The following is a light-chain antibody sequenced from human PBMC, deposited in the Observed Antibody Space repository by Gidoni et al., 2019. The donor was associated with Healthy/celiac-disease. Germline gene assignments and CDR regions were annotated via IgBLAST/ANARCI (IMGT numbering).Light chain of an antibody. V-gene: IGKV1-33*01. Sequence: DIQMTQSPSSLSASVGDRVTITCQASHDISNYLNWYQQKPGKAPKLLIYDSSNLETGVPSRFSGSGSGTDFTFTISSLQPEDIATYYCQQYDNLPITFGQETRLEMK. CDR3: QQYDNLPIT. CDR1: HDISNY. J-gene: IGKJ5*01. CDR2: DSS.